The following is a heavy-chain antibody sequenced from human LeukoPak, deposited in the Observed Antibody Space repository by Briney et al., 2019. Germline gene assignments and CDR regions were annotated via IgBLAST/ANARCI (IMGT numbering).Heavy chain of an antibody. CDR1: GGSFSGYY. J-gene: IGHJ6*03. V-gene: IGHV4-34*01. CDR3: ASRGGYGSGSYSLALLNYYYYYYMDV. Sequence: NPSETLSLTCAVYGGSFSGYYWSWIRQPPGKGLEWIGEINHSGSTNYNPSLKSRVTISVDTSKNQFSLKLSSVTAADTAVYYCASRGGYGSGSYSLALLNYYYYYYMDVWGKGTTVTVSS. CDR2: INHSGST. D-gene: IGHD3-10*01.